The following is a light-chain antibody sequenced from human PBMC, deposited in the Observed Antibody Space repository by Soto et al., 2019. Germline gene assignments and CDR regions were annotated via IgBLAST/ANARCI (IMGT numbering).Light chain of an antibody. V-gene: IGLV1-44*01. Sequence: QSVLTQPPSASGTPGQRVSIFCSGGSCNIGSTSVDWYQQVPGKAPKLLIYSNDQRPSGVPDRISGSKSGTSGSLVISGLQAEDEADYFCATWDYNLNGVVFGGGTQLTVL. CDR1: SCNIGSTS. J-gene: IGLJ7*01. CDR2: SND. CDR3: ATWDYNLNGVV.